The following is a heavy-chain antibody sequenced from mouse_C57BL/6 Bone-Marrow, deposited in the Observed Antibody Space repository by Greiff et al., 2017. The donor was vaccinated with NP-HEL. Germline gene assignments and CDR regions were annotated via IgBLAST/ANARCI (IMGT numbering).Heavy chain of an antibody. V-gene: IGHV1-69*01. J-gene: IGHJ1*03. CDR1: GYTFTSYW. D-gene: IGHD2-4*01. CDR3: ARSDYDYSWYFDV. Sequence: QVQLQQPGAELVMPGASVKLSCKASGYTFTSYWMHWVKQRPGQGLEWIGEIDPSDSYTNYNQKFKGKSTLTVDKSYSTAYMQLSSLTSEDSAVYYCARSDYDYSWYFDVWGTGTTVPVSS. CDR2: IDPSDSYT.